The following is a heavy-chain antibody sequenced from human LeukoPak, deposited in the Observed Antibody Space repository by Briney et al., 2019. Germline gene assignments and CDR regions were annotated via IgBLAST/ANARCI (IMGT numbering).Heavy chain of an antibody. D-gene: IGHD2-2*01. Sequence: SQTLSLTCAISGDSVSSNSAAWNWIRQSPSGGLEWLGRTYYRSKWYNDYAVSVKSRITINPDTSKNQFSLQLNSVTPEDTAVYYCARVTAAPFTNYYYYMDVWGKGTTVTVSS. CDR1: GDSVSSNSAA. V-gene: IGHV6-1*01. CDR3: ARVTAAPFTNYYYYMDV. CDR2: TYYRSKWYN. J-gene: IGHJ6*03.